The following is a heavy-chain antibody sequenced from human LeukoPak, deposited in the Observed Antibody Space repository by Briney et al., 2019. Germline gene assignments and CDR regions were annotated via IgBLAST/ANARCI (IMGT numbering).Heavy chain of an antibody. D-gene: IGHD1-26*01. CDR1: GFTFSSYW. Sequence: GGSLRLSCAASGFTFSSYWMTWVRQAPEKGLEWVADIQQDGSEKYYVDSVKGRFTISRDNAKNSLYLQMNSLRTEDTALYYCARASGSYSREYYFDYWGQGTLVTVSS. CDR3: ARASGSYSREYYFDY. V-gene: IGHV3-7*03. J-gene: IGHJ4*02. CDR2: IQQDGSEK.